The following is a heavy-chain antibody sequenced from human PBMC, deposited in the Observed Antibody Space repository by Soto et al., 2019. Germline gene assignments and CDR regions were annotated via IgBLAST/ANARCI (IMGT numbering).Heavy chain of an antibody. J-gene: IGHJ3*02. Sequence: SETLSLTCTVSGGSISSYYWSWIRQPPGKGLEWIGYIYYSGSTNYNPSLKSRVTISVDTSKNQFSLKLSSVTAADTAVYYCARGFHLDDSSGWQTDAFDIWGKGTMVTVSS. V-gene: IGHV4-59*01. D-gene: IGHD6-19*01. CDR3: ARGFHLDDSSGWQTDAFDI. CDR1: GGSISSYY. CDR2: IYYSGST.